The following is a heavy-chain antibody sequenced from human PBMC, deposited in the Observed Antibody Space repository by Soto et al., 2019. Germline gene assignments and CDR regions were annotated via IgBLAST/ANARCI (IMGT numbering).Heavy chain of an antibody. V-gene: IGHV3-48*03. CDR3: ARGGSSSSGRYFQH. J-gene: IGHJ1*01. D-gene: IGHD6-6*01. CDR2: ISSSGSTI. Sequence: TGGSLRLSCAASGFTFSTYEMNWVRQAPGKGLEWVSYISSSGSTIYYADSVEGRFTISRDNAKNSLYLQMNSLRAEDTAVYYCARGGSSSSGRYFQHWGQGTLVTVSS. CDR1: GFTFSTYE.